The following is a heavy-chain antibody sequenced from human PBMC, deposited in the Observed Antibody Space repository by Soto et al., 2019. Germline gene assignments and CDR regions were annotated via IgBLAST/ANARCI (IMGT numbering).Heavy chain of an antibody. J-gene: IGHJ4*02. V-gene: IGHV4-34*01. CDR2: INHSGST. Sequence: SETLSLTCAVYAESFSGYYWAWIRQPPGKGLEWIGEINHSGSTNYNPSLKSRVSISVDTSKNQFSLRLRSVTAADTAVYYCARLFNWNYKGPINFWGQGILVTVSS. CDR1: AESFSGYY. D-gene: IGHD1-7*01. CDR3: ARLFNWNYKGPINF.